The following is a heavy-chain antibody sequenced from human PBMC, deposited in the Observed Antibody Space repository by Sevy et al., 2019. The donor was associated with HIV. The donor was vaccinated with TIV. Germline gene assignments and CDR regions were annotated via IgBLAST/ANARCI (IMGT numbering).Heavy chain of an antibody. D-gene: IGHD2-8*01. Sequence: GGSLRLSCAASGFAPSTYGMHWVRQAPGKGLEWVAVIGYDGSNKYYADSVKGRFSISRDNSRNTLFLQMDSLRAEDTAVYYCARDPRVYGDYLLAYFDYWGQGTLVTVS. CDR1: GFAPSTYG. CDR2: IGYDGSNK. J-gene: IGHJ4*02. CDR3: ARDPRVYGDYLLAYFDY. V-gene: IGHV3-33*01.